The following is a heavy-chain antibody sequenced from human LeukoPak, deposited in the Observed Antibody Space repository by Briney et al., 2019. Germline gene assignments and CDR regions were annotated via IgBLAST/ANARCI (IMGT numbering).Heavy chain of an antibody. CDR3: ARGRTYYGSSLNL. CDR1: GGSFSGYY. V-gene: IGHV4-34*01. J-gene: IGHJ4*02. D-gene: IGHD3-22*01. CDR2: INHSGST. Sequence: SETLSLACAVYGGSFSGYYWSWIRQPPGKGLEWIGEINHSGSTNYNPSLKSRVTISVDTSKNQFSLKLSSVTAADTAVYYCARGRTYYGSSLNLWGQGTLVTVSS.